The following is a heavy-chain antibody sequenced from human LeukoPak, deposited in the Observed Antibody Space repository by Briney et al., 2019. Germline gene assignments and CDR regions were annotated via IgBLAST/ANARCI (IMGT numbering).Heavy chain of an antibody. CDR3: ARLEGIAAAGPYDAFDI. D-gene: IGHD6-13*01. V-gene: IGHV4-39*01. CDR2: SYYSGST. Sequence: SETLSLTCTVSGGSISSSSFYWGWIRQPPGKGLEWIGSSYYSGSTYYNPSLKSRVTISVDTSKNQFSLKLSSVTAADTAVYYCARLEGIAAAGPYDAFDIWGQGTMVTVSS. CDR1: GGSISSSSFY. J-gene: IGHJ3*02.